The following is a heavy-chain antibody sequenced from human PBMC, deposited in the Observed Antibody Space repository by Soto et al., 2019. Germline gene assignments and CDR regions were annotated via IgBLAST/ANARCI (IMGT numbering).Heavy chain of an antibody. J-gene: IGHJ6*02. CDR2: ISSSGSTI. D-gene: IGHD2-21*01. CDR1: GFTFSSYE. Sequence: HPGGSLRLSCAASGFTFSSYEVDWVSRAPGKGRGWVSYISSSGSTIYYADSVKGRFTISRDNAKNSMYLQMNSLRAEDTAVYYCARGAFCGGAPGCRDMDVWGQGTTVTVS. V-gene: IGHV3-48*03. CDR3: ARGAFCGGAPGCRDMDV.